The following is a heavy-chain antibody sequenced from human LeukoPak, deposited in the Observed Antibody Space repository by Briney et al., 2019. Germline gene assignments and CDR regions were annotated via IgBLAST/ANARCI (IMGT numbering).Heavy chain of an antibody. CDR1: GGSISSYY. Sequence: PSETLSLTCTVSGGSISSYYWSWIRQPPGKGLEWIGYIYYSGSTNYNPSLKSRVTISVDTSKNQFSLKLSSVTAADTAVYYCARAPGGSGIPYYYYMDVWGKGTTVTVSS. J-gene: IGHJ6*03. CDR3: ARAPGGSGIPYYYYMDV. D-gene: IGHD3-10*01. V-gene: IGHV4-59*01. CDR2: IYYSGST.